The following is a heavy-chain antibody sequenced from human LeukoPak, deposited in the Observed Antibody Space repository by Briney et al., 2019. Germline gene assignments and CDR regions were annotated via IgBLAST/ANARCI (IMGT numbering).Heavy chain of an antibody. J-gene: IGHJ4*02. CDR1: GGSFSGYY. D-gene: IGHD3-10*01. CDR3: ARSMVRGDLFDY. CDR2: INHSGNT. V-gene: IGHV4-34*01. Sequence: SETLSLTCAVYGGSFSGYYWSWIRQPPGEGLEWIGEINHSGNTNYNPSLKSRVTISVDTSKNQFSLKLSSVTAADTAVYYCARSMVRGDLFDYWGQGTLVTVSS.